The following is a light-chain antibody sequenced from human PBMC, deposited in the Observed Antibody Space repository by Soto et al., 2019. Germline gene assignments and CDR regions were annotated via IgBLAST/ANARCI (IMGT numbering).Light chain of an antibody. Sequence: IQMTQSTSSLSASVGDRVTITCQASQDISKNLNWYQQKPGKAPKLLIYDASSLQTGVPSRFSGSGSATHYTFTISILQPEDIPTYYCQQYDNLLPITFCQGTRLEIK. J-gene: IGKJ5*01. CDR1: QDISKN. CDR3: QQYDNLLPIT. V-gene: IGKV1-33*01. CDR2: DAS.